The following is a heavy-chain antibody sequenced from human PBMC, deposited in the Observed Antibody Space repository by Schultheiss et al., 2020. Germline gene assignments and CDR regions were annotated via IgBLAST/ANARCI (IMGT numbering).Heavy chain of an antibody. J-gene: IGHJ3*02. Sequence: ETLSLTCTVSGGSISSSNWWSWVRQAPGKGLEWVSVISGGGSTTYYADSVKGRFTISRDNSKNSLYLQMNSLRAEDTAVYYCAARCSSTTCNPFDIWGQGTMVTVSS. D-gene: IGHD2-2*01. CDR3: AARCSSTTCNPFDI. V-gene: IGHV3-23*01. CDR2: ISGGGSTT. CDR1: GGSISSSN.